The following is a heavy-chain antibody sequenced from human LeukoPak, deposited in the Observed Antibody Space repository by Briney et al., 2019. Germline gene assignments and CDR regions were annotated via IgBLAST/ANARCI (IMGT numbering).Heavy chain of an antibody. CDR3: ARVPTTDYYFDY. J-gene: IGHJ4*02. CDR2: IYYSGST. V-gene: IGHV4-59*01. D-gene: IGHD4-17*01. CDR1: GGSISSYY. Sequence: SETLSLTCTVSGGSISSYYWSWIRQPPGKGLEWIGYIYYSGSTNYNPSLKSRVTISVDTSKNQFSLKLSSVTAADTAVYYCARVPTTDYYFDYWGQGTLVTVSS.